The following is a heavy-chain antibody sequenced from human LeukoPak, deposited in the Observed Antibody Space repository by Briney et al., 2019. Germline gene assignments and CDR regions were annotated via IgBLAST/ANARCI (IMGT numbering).Heavy chain of an antibody. CDR3: ARDGYSGSYLITSFDI. Sequence: GRSLRLSCAASGFTFSSYSMNWVRQAPGKGLEWVSYISSSSSTIYYADSVKGRFTISRDNAKNSLYLQMNSLRAEDTAVYYCARDGYSGSYLITSFDIWGQGTMVTVSS. CDR2: ISSSSSTI. V-gene: IGHV3-48*01. J-gene: IGHJ3*02. CDR1: GFTFSSYS. D-gene: IGHD1-26*01.